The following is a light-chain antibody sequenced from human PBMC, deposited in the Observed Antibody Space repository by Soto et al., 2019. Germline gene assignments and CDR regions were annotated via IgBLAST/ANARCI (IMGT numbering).Light chain of an antibody. V-gene: IGLV7-43*01. J-gene: IGLJ3*02. CDR1: TGTVTSAYY. CDR3: LLYYGGAWV. CDR2: STS. Sequence: QAVVTQEPSLTVSPGGTVTLTCASSTGTVTSAYYPNWFQQKPGQAPRSLIYSTSNKQSWTPARFSASLLGGKAALTLSGVQPEDEAEYYCLLYYGGAWVFGGGTKLTVL.